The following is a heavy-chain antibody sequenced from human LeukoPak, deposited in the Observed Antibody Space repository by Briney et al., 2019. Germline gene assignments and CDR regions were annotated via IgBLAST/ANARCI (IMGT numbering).Heavy chain of an antibody. CDR2: ISYDGRNK. CDR1: GFTFSTYA. D-gene: IGHD1-26*01. CDR3: ARHHGIRWELPDY. V-gene: IGHV3-30*04. J-gene: IGHJ4*02. Sequence: GGSLRLSCAASGFTFSTYAMHWVRQAPGKGLEWVAVISYDGRNKYDADSVKGRFTISRDNSKNTLYLQMNSLRAEDTAVYYCARHHGIRWELPDYWGQGTLVTVSS.